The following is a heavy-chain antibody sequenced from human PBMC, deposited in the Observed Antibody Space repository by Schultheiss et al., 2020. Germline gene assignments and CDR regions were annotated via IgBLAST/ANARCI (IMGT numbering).Heavy chain of an antibody. Sequence: SQTLSLTCTVSGGSISNYYWSWIRQPPGKGLEWIGYIYYSGSTNYNPSLKSRVTISVDTSKNQFSLKLSSVTAADTAVYYCARGRGYSYGYKAGFDYWGQGTLVTVSS. V-gene: IGHV4-59*12. CDR1: GGSISNYY. CDR3: ARGRGYSYGYKAGFDY. D-gene: IGHD5-18*01. J-gene: IGHJ4*02. CDR2: IYYSGST.